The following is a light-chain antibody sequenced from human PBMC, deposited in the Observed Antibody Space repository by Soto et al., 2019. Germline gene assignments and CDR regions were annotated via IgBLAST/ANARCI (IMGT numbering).Light chain of an antibody. Sequence: SYELTQPSSVSVAPGQTASITCGGDNIGSSRVNWYQQRPGQAPVMVVFADNDRPSGIPERFSGSKSGNTATLTIGRVEAGDEADYYCQVRDGGRNYVFGSGTKVTVL. J-gene: IGLJ1*01. CDR1: NIGSSR. CDR2: ADN. CDR3: QVRDGGRNYV. V-gene: IGLV3-21*02.